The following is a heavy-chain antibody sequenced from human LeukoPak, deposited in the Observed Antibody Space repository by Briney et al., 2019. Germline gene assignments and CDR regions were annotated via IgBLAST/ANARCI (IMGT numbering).Heavy chain of an antibody. Sequence: ASVKVSCKASGYTFSNYDINWVRQATGQGLEWMGWMNPSSGNTGYAQKFQDRVTMTRNTTISTAYMQLSSLKSEDTAVYYCARRPSCRSMTCPYWFDPWGQGTLVTVSS. CDR1: GYTFSNYD. J-gene: IGHJ5*02. CDR2: MNPSSGNT. V-gene: IGHV1-8*01. CDR3: ARRPSCRSMTCPYWFDP. D-gene: IGHD2-2*01.